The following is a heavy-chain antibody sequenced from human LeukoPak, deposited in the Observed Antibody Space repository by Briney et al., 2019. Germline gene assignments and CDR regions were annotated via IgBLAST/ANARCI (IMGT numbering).Heavy chain of an antibody. D-gene: IGHD6-13*01. Sequence: SETLSLTCTVSGGSISSGSYYWSWIRQPAGKGLEWIGRIYTSGSTNYNPSLKSRVTISVDTSKNQFSLKLSSVTAADTAVYYCARSPLGSWLFFDYWGQETLVTVSS. J-gene: IGHJ4*02. CDR1: GGSISSGSYY. V-gene: IGHV4-61*02. CDR3: ARSPLGSWLFFDY. CDR2: IYTSGST.